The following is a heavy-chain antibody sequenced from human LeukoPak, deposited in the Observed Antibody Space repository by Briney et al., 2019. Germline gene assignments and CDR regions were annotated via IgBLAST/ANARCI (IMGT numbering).Heavy chain of an antibody. D-gene: IGHD5-24*01. V-gene: IGHV3-30*04. CDR2: ISYDGSNK. Sequence: GGSLRLSCAASGFTFSSYAMHWVRQAPGKGLEWVAVISYDGSNKYYADSVKGRFTISRDNSKNTLNLQANSLRAEDTAVYYCSRAYNYRYFFDYWGQGTLVTVSS. J-gene: IGHJ4*02. CDR3: SRAYNYRYFFDY. CDR1: GFTFSSYA.